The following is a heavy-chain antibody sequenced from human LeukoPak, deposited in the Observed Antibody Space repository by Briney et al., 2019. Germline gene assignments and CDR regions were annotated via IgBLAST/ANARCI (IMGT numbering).Heavy chain of an antibody. CDR1: GFTFSSNG. Sequence: GGSLRLSCAASGFTFSSNGMNWVRQAPGKGLEWVSSISSSSGYIFYADSVKGRFTVSRDNAKNSLYLRMNSLRAEDTAVYYCARGPDRLRNWFDSWGQGILVTVSS. J-gene: IGHJ5*01. V-gene: IGHV3-21*01. CDR2: ISSSSGYI. CDR3: ARGPDRLRNWFDS. D-gene: IGHD1-14*01.